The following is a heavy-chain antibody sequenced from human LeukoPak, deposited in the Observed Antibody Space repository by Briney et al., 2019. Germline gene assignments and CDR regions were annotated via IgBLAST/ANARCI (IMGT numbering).Heavy chain of an antibody. CDR1: SFTFRNSW. D-gene: IGHD4-17*01. J-gene: IGHJ4*02. Sequence: GGSLTLTCAAYSFTFRNSWMQWHRQAPGKGLVWVSRIYSDGRTATYADSVKGRFTISKDNAKNTLYLQMNSLTAEDTSVYYCARQYGGILDYWGQGTLVTVSS. CDR3: ARQYGGILDY. CDR2: IYSDGRTA. V-gene: IGHV3-74*01.